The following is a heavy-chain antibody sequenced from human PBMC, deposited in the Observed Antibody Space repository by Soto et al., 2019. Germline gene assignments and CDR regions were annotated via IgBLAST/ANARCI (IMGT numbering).Heavy chain of an antibody. D-gene: IGHD1-7*01. CDR2: SSATGAGT. V-gene: IGHV3-23*01. CDR1: GFTFSSYG. Sequence: GGSLRLSCAASGFTFSSYGMTWVRQAPGKGLEWVSFSSATGAGTYYADSVKGRFTISRDNSKNTLYLQMTSLRADDTAVYYCAKDRRAGGNYGFHSDFWGQGVLVTVSS. J-gene: IGHJ4*02. CDR3: AKDRRAGGNYGFHSDF.